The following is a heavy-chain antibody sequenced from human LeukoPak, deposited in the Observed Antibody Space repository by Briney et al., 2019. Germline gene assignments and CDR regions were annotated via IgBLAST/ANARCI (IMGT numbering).Heavy chain of an antibody. Sequence: GGSLRLSCSASGFTFSSYVMHWVRQAPGKGLEYVSAITSNGGTTYYADSVKGRFTISRDNSKNTLYLQMSSLRAEDTAVFYCVRYYYDSSGYQRYFDYWGQGTLVTASS. J-gene: IGHJ4*02. D-gene: IGHD3-22*01. CDR3: VRYYYDSSGYQRYFDY. CDR1: GFTFSSYV. V-gene: IGHV3-64D*09. CDR2: ITSNGGTT.